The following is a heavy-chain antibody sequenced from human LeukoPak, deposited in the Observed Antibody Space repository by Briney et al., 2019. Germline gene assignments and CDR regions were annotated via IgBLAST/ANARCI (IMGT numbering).Heavy chain of an antibody. V-gene: IGHV3-21*01. Sequence: GGSLRLPCAASGFTFSSYSMNWVRQAPGKGLEWVSSISSSSSYIYYADSVKGRFTISRDNAKNSLYLQMNSLRAEDTAVYYCARDPIGGLYYYYMDVWGKGTTVTVSS. J-gene: IGHJ6*03. D-gene: IGHD4-23*01. CDR3: ARDPIGGLYYYYMDV. CDR1: GFTFSSYS. CDR2: ISSSSSYI.